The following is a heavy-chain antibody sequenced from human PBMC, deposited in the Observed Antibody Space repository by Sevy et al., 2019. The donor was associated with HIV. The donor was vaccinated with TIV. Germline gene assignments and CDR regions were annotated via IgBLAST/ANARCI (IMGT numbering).Heavy chain of an antibody. CDR2: IYSGGST. Sequence: GGSLRLSCAASGFTVSSNYMSWVRQAPGKGLEWVSVIYSGGSTYYADSVKGGITISRGNSKNTLYLQMNSLRAEDTAVYYCARGDYYDSSGYQTNAFDIWGQGTMVTVSS. CDR1: GFTVSSNY. V-gene: IGHV3-53*01. CDR3: ARGDYYDSSGYQTNAFDI. D-gene: IGHD3-22*01. J-gene: IGHJ3*02.